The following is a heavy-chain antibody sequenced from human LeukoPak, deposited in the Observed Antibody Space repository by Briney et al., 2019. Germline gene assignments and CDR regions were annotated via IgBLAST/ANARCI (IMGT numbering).Heavy chain of an antibody. J-gene: IGHJ4*02. CDR1: GYSFTNYW. CDR2: IYPGDSDT. Sequence: PGESLKISCKGSGYSFTNYWIGWVRQMPGKGLEWMGVIYPGDSDTRYSPSFQGQVTISVDKSISTAYLHWSRLKASDTAMYYCARPLDAVAGTSSDYWGQGTLLTVSS. D-gene: IGHD6-19*01. CDR3: ARPLDAVAGTSSDY. V-gene: IGHV5-51*03.